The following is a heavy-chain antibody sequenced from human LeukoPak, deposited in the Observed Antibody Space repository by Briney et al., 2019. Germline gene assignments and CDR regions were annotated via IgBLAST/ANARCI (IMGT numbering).Heavy chain of an antibody. CDR1: GFTFSSYS. CDR2: ISSSSSYI. J-gene: IGHJ4*02. CDR3: ASHQLLERRIDY. V-gene: IGHV3-21*01. Sequence: GGSLRLSCAASGFTFSSYSMNWVRQAPGKGLEWVSSISSSSSYIYYADSVKGRFTISRDNAKNSLYLQMNSLRAEDTAVYYCASHQLLERRIDYWGQGTLVTGSS. D-gene: IGHD2-2*01.